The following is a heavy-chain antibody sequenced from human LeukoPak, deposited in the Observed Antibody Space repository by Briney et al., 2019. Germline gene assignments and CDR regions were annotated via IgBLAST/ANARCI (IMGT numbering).Heavy chain of an antibody. CDR3: ARADSGSYGPVDY. J-gene: IGHJ4*02. CDR1: GGSISSYY. Sequence: KPSETLSLTCTVSGGSISSYYWSWIRQPPGKGLEWIGYIYYSGSTNYNPSLKSRVTISVDTSKHQFSLKLSSVTAADTAVYFCARADSGSYGPVDYWGQGTLVTVSS. D-gene: IGHD1-26*01. V-gene: IGHV4-59*01. CDR2: IYYSGST.